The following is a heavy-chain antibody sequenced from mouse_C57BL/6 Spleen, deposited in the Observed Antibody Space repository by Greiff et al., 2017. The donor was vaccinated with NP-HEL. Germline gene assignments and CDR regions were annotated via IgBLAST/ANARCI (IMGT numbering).Heavy chain of an antibody. Sequence: VQLQQSGPELVKPGASVKISCKASGYSFTDYNMNWVKQSNGKSLEWIGVINPNYGTTSYNQKFKGKATLTVDQSSITAYMQLNSLTSEDAAVYYCAPAYYSNHAFAYWGKGTLVTVSA. J-gene: IGHJ3*01. D-gene: IGHD2-5*01. V-gene: IGHV1-39*01. CDR2: INPNYGTT. CDR3: APAYYSNHAFAY. CDR1: GYSFTDYN.